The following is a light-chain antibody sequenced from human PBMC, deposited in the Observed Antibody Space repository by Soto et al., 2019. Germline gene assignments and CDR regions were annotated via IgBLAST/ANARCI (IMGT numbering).Light chain of an antibody. Sequence: DIQMTQSPSTLSASVGDRVTITCRASQSISSWLAWYQQKPGKAPKLLIYDASSLESGVPSRFSGSGSGTEFTFTISSLQPDDFATYYCQQYNSYRTFGQGTKVEIK. CDR3: QQYNSYRT. CDR2: DAS. CDR1: QSISSW. V-gene: IGKV1-5*01. J-gene: IGKJ1*01.